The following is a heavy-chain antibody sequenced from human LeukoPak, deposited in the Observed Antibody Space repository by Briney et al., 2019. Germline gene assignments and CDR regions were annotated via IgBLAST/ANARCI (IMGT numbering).Heavy chain of an antibody. CDR2: IYWDDDK. CDR3: AHRRITMVRGVIGFDY. CDR1: GFSLGTSGVG. V-gene: IGHV2-5*02. J-gene: IGHJ4*01. D-gene: IGHD3-10*01. Sequence: SGPTLVKPTQTLTLTCTFSGFSLGTSGVGVGWIRQPPGKALEWLALIYWDDDKRYSPSLKSRLTITKDTSKNQVVLTMTNMDPVDTATYYCAHRRITMVRGVIGFDYWGHGTLVTVSS.